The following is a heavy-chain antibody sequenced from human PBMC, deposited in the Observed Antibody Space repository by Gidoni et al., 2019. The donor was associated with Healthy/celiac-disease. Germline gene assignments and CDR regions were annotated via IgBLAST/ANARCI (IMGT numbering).Heavy chain of an antibody. V-gene: IGHV3-23*01. Sequence: EVQLLESGGGLVQPGGSRRLSCAASGFPFSSYAMSWVRQAPGKGLEWVSAISGSGGSTYYADSVKGRFTISRDNSKNTLYLQMNSLRAEDTAVYYCAKDRLHIAVAGVFDYWGQGTLVTVSS. CDR2: ISGSGGST. J-gene: IGHJ4*02. CDR3: AKDRLHIAVAGVFDY. CDR1: GFPFSSYA. D-gene: IGHD6-19*01.